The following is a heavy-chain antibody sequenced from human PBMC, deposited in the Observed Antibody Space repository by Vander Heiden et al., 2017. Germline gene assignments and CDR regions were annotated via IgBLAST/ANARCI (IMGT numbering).Heavy chain of an antibody. J-gene: IGHJ4*02. Sequence: QVHLVASGGGVVQPGTSLTLSCATSGFASASYGIRWVRQAPGKGLEWVAVLWYDGTNKCYADAMKGRFTVSRDNSKNTVYLQMSSLRPEDTAIYYCARDDDTSSRYSRFHYWGQGTLVSVSS. V-gene: IGHV3-33*01. D-gene: IGHD3-22*01. CDR2: LWYDGTNK. CDR1: GFASASYG. CDR3: ARDDDTSSRYSRFHY.